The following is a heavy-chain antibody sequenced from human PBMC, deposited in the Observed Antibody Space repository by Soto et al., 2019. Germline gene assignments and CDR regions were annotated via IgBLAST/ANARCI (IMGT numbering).Heavy chain of an antibody. D-gene: IGHD6-6*01. J-gene: IGHJ5*02. CDR1: GGSISSYY. V-gene: IGHV4-59*01. CDR3: AREQQLGDQDWFDP. CDR2: IYYSGST. Sequence: SETLSLTCTVSGGSISSYYWSWIRQPPGKGLEWIGYIYYSGSTNYNPSLKSRVTISVDTSKNQFSLKLSSVTAADTAVYYCAREQQLGDQDWFDPWGQGTLVTVSS.